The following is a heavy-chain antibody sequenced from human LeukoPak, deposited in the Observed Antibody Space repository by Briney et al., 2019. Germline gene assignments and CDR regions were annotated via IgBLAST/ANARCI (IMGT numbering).Heavy chain of an antibody. CDR1: GFTFDDYG. CDR3: AKAPLRAGYWYFDL. Sequence: PGGSLRLSCAASGFTFDDYGMSWVRQAPGKGLEWVSGINWNGGSTYYADSVKGRFTISRDNSKNTLYLQVNSLRAEDTAVYYCAKAPLRAGYWYFDLWGRGTLVTVSS. J-gene: IGHJ2*01. D-gene: IGHD1-14*01. CDR2: INWNGGST. V-gene: IGHV3-20*04.